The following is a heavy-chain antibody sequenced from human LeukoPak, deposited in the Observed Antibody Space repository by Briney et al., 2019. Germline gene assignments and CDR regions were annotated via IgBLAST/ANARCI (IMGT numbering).Heavy chain of an antibody. J-gene: IGHJ6*03. CDR2: INHSGST. CDR3: ARRDTAMVNYYYYYCMDV. V-gene: IGHV4-34*01. D-gene: IGHD5-18*01. Sequence: SETLSLTCTVSGGSISSYYWSWIRQPPGKGLEWIGEINHSGSTNYNPSLKSRVTISVDTSKNQFSLKLSSVTAADTAVYYCARRDTAMVNYYYYYCMDVWGKGTTVTISS. CDR1: GGSISSYY.